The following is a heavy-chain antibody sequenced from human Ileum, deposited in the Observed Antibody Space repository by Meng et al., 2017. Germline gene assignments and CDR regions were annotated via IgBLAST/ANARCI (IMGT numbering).Heavy chain of an antibody. CDR2: IYYDGSS. V-gene: IGHV4-30-4*01. CDR1: NGSLPNVNNY. Sequence: QVQLQESGPGLVKPSQTLSLTRSVSNGSLPNVNNYWNWIRQAPGQALEHIGYIYYDGSSYATPSLKSRVTMSIDTSTNQFSLRLDSVTAADTAVYYCAREFYVDTAMVIDSWGPGALVTVSS. CDR3: AREFYVDTAMVIDS. D-gene: IGHD5-18*01. J-gene: IGHJ4*02.